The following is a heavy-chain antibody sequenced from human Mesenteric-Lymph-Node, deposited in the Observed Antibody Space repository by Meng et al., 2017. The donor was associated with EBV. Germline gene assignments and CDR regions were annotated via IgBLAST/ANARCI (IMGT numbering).Heavy chain of an antibody. CDR1: SSYA. CDR3: ARDAVPTGRYNWNYRVYFDY. CDR2: SSGNGGST. Sequence: SSYAMTWCRHAPGKGLEWVSGSSGNGGSTDYTDTVNGRFTISRDNSKSTLYPQINSLRAEDTAVYYCARDAVPTGRYNWNYRVYFDYWGQGTLVTVSS. D-gene: IGHD1-7*01. J-gene: IGHJ4*02. V-gene: IGHV3-23*01.